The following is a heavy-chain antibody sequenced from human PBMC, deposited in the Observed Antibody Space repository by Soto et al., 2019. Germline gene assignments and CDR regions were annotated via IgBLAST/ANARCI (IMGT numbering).Heavy chain of an antibody. CDR3: ARRILGYVDP. J-gene: IGHJ5*02. V-gene: IGHV4-39*01. Sequence: SSETLSLTCTVSGGSISSSSYYWGWIRQPPGKGLEWIGSIYYSGSTYYDPSLKSRVTISVDTSKNQFSLKLSSVTAADTAVYYCARRILGYVDPWGQGTLVTVSS. CDR2: IYYSGST. D-gene: IGHD3-22*01. CDR1: GGSISSSSYY.